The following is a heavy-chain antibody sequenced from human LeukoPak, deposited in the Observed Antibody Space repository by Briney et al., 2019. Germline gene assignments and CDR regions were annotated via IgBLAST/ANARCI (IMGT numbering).Heavy chain of an antibody. CDR3: ARTRSSSWPNIDY. CDR2: IYYSGST. D-gene: IGHD6-13*01. Sequence: SQTLSLTCTVSGGSISSGDYYWSWIRQPPGKGLEWIGYIYYSGSTYYNPSLKSRVTISVDTSKNQFSLKLSSVTAADTAVYYCARTRSSSWPNIDYWGQGTLVTVSS. J-gene: IGHJ4*02. V-gene: IGHV4-30-4*01. CDR1: GGSISSGDYY.